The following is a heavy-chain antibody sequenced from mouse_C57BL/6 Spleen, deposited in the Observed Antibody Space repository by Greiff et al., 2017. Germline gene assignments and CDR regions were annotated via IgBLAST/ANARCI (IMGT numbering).Heavy chain of an antibody. D-gene: IGHD2-1*01. J-gene: IGHJ1*03. CDR3: ARFYGNYAWYFYV. CDR2: IDPSDSYT. Sequence: QVQLQQPGAELVMPGASVKLSCKASGYTFTSYWMHWVKQRPGQGLEWIGEIDPSDSYTNYNQKFKGKSTLTVDKSSSTAYMQLSSLTSEDSAVYYCARFYGNYAWYFYVWGTGTTVTVSS. V-gene: IGHV1-69*01. CDR1: GYTFTSYW.